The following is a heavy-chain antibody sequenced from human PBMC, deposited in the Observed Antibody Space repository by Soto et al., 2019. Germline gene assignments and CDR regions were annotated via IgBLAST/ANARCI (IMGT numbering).Heavy chain of an antibody. CDR1: GYTFTSYA. J-gene: IGHJ5*02. CDR2: INAGNGNT. Sequence: ASVKVSCKASGYTFTSYAMNWVRQAPGQRLEWMGWINAGNGNTKYSQKFQGRVTITRDTSASTAYMELSSLRSEDTAVYYLARDPEYSYGNPGGQEPLATVPS. V-gene: IGHV1-3*01. D-gene: IGHD5-18*01. CDR3: ARDPEYSYGNP.